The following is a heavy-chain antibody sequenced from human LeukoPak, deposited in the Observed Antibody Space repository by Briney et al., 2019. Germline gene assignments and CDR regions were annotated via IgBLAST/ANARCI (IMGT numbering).Heavy chain of an antibody. CDR3: ARVPGVGHCTTTSCYALDGSDI. J-gene: IGHJ3*02. CDR2: AYYSGNT. Sequence: ASETLSLTCTVSGGSISSDYWTWVRQPPGKGLEWIGYAYYSGNTNYNPSFKSRLTISVATSKKQFSLRLTSVTAADTGVYYCARVPGVGHCTTTSCYALDGSDIWGQGIMVTVSS. CDR1: GGSISSDY. D-gene: IGHD2-2*01. V-gene: IGHV4-59*01.